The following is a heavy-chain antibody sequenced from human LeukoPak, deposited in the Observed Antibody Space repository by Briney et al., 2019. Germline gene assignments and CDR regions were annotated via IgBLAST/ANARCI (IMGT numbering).Heavy chain of an antibody. CDR2: INHSGST. V-gene: IGHV4-34*01. D-gene: IGHD6-19*01. CDR1: GGSFSGYY. J-gene: IGHJ4*02. Sequence: SETLSLTCAVYGGSFSGYYWSWIRQPPGKGLEWIGEINHSGSTNYNPSLKSRVTISVDTSKNQFSLKLSSVTAADTAVYYCARIGAPVAPQDYWGQGTLVTVSS. CDR3: ARIGAPVAPQDY.